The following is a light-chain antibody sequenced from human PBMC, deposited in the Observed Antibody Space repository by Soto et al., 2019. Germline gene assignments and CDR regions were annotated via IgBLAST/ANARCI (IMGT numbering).Light chain of an antibody. Sequence: QSVLTQPASVSGSPGQSITISCTGTSSDVGGHNFVSWYQHHPGKAPKLMIYEFTHRPSGISDRFSGSKSGNTASLTISGLQAEDEADYYCNSYTSTFTWVFGGGTKVTVL. J-gene: IGLJ3*02. CDR1: SSDVGGHNF. CDR3: NSYTSTFTWV. CDR2: EFT. V-gene: IGLV2-14*01.